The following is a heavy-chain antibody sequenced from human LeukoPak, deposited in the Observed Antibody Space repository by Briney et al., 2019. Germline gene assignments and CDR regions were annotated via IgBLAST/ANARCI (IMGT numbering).Heavy chain of an antibody. D-gene: IGHD3-10*01. V-gene: IGHV4-39*07. Sequence: SETLSLTCTVSGGSISSSSYYWGWIRQPPGKGLEWIGSIYYSGSTNYNPSLKSRVTISVDTSKNQFSLKLSSVTAADTAVYYCGRGVVVRGAPSVVLDVWGKGTTVTISS. CDR3: GRGVVVRGAPSVVLDV. J-gene: IGHJ6*04. CDR2: IYYSGST. CDR1: GGSISSSSYY.